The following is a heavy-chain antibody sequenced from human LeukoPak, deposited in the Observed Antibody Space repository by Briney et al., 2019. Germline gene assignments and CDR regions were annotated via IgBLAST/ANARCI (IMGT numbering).Heavy chain of an antibody. CDR1: GYTFTDYD. CDR2: INPNSAST. CDR3: ARGDFGETNTAFDV. D-gene: IGHD4-17*01. Sequence: GASVKLSCTTSGYTFTDYDVNWVRQAPGQGLEWMGCINPNSASTNYAQRLQGRVTFTRDTSLSIAYMELSSLTSEDAAVYFCARGDFGETNTAFDVWGQGTLVAVSS. V-gene: IGHV1-8*03. J-gene: IGHJ3*01.